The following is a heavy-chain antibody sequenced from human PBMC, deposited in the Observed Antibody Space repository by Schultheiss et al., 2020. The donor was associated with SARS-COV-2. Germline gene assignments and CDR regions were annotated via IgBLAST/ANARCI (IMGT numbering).Heavy chain of an antibody. Sequence: GGSLRLSCAASGFTFSSYAMHWVRQAPGKGLEWVGRIKSKTDGGTTDYAAPVKGRFTISRDDSKNTLYLQMNSLKTEDTAVYYCTTGYCSSTSCNYYYYYMDVWGKGTTVTVSS. CDR3: TTGYCSSTSCNYYYYYMDV. CDR2: IKSKTDGGTT. D-gene: IGHD2-2*01. CDR1: GFTFSSYA. J-gene: IGHJ6*03. V-gene: IGHV3-15*07.